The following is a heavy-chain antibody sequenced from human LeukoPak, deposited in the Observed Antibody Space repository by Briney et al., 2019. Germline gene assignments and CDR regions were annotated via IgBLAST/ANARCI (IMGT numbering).Heavy chain of an antibody. J-gene: IGHJ4*02. CDR1: GGSFSGYY. CDR2: INHSGST. Sequence: SETLSLTCAVYGGSFSGYYWSWIRQPPGKGLEWIGEINHSGSTNYNPSLKSRVTISVDTSKNQFSLKLSSVTAADTAVYYCARFGGYYSYYFDYWGQGTLVTVSS. CDR3: ARFGGYYSYYFDY. V-gene: IGHV4-34*01. D-gene: IGHD3-22*01.